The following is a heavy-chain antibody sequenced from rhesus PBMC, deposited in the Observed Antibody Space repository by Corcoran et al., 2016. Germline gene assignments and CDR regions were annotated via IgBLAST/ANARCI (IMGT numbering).Heavy chain of an antibody. J-gene: IGHJ4*01. CDR2: IYGSSTST. V-gene: IGHV4S10*01. D-gene: IGHD6-43*01. CDR3: ARDKAAARNFDY. Sequence: QVQLQESGPGVVKPSETLSLTCAVSGGSISDSYRWSWIRQPHGKGLEWIGYIYGSSTSTNYNPSLKSRVTSSKDTSKNQFSLKLSSVTAADTAVYYCARDKAAARNFDYWGQGVLVTVSS. CDR1: GGSISDSYR.